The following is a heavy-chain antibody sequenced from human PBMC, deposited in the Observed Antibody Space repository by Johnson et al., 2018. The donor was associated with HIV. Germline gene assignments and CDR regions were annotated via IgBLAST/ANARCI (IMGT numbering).Heavy chain of an antibody. Sequence: QVQLVESGGGVVQPGRSLRLSCAASGFTFSNYVIHWVRQSPGKGLEWVAVIWYDGSNKYYADSVKGRFTISRDNSKNTLYLQMNSLRAEDTAVYYCAKDKAVVTALYDAFDIWGQGTMVTVSS. D-gene: IGHD2-21*02. J-gene: IGHJ3*02. CDR1: GFTFSNYV. CDR3: AKDKAVVTALYDAFDI. CDR2: IWYDGSNK. V-gene: IGHV3-30*18.